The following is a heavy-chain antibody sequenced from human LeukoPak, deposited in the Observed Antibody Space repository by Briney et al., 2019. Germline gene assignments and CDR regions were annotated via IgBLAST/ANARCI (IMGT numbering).Heavy chain of an antibody. J-gene: IGHJ4*02. CDR3: AREDRQKRIWGIAARPRYFDY. Sequence: ASVKVSCKASGYTFTSYYMHWVRQAPGQGLEWMGIINPSGGSTSYAQKFQGRVTMTRDTSTSTVYMELSSLRSEDTAVYYRAREDRQKRIWGIAARPRYFDYWGQGTLVTVSS. CDR1: GYTFTSYY. V-gene: IGHV1-46*01. CDR2: INPSGGST. D-gene: IGHD6-6*01.